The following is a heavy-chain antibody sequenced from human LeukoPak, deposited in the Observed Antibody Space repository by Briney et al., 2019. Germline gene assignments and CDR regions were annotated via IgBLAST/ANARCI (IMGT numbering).Heavy chain of an antibody. CDR1: GFTFSSYA. Sequence: GRSLRLSCAASGFTFSSYAMHWVRQAPGKGLEWVSSISSSSSYIYYADSVKGRFTISRDNAKNSLYLQMNSLRAEDTAVYYCARQITMIDDWFDPWGQGTLVTVSS. CDR3: ARQITMIDDWFDP. V-gene: IGHV3-21*01. J-gene: IGHJ5*02. D-gene: IGHD3-22*01. CDR2: ISSSSSYI.